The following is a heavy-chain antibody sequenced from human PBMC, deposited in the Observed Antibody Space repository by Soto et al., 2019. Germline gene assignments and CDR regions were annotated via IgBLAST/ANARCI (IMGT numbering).Heavy chain of an antibody. D-gene: IGHD4-17*01. CDR3: ARDSVKDYRFYYDAMDV. V-gene: IGHV4-30-4*01. CDR2: IDYSGKT. Sequence: SETLSLTYTVSGGSISSGDDYWSWIRQPPGKGLEWIGYIDYSGKTYSNPSLKSRINISVDTSKNQFSLNLSSVTAADTAVYYCARDSVKDYRFYYDAMDVWGQGTSVTVSS. J-gene: IGHJ6*02. CDR1: GGSISSGDDY.